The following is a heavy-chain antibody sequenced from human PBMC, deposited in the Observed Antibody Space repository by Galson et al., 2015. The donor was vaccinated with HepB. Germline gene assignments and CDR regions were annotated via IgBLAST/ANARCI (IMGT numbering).Heavy chain of an antibody. CDR2: IRNKGYSGTT. V-gene: IGHV3-49*03. D-gene: IGHD3-22*01. CDR1: GFTFGDYA. Sequence: SLRLSCATSGFTFGDYAISWFRQAPGRGLEWVGFIRNKGYSGTTEYAASVKGRFSISRDESKTTAYLQMNSLKPEDTAVYFCTRRQSHYFDSSGYYDYRGQGTLVTVSS. CDR3: TRRQSHYFDSSGYYDY. J-gene: IGHJ4*02.